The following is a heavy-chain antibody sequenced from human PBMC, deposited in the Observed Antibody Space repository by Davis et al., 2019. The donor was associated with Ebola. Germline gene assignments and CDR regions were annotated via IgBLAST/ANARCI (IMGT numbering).Heavy chain of an antibody. D-gene: IGHD3-22*01. CDR2: ISYSGGST. CDR3: ARAAVSGGWLLLENYHYGMDV. Sequence: GESLKISCAASGFTFTTYALSWVRQAPGQGLEWVSTISYSGGSTYYADSVKGRFTISRDNAKNSLYLQMNSLRDEDTAVYYCARAAVSGGWLLLENYHYGMDVWGQGTTVTVSS. CDR1: GFTFTTYA. V-gene: IGHV3-23*01. J-gene: IGHJ6*02.